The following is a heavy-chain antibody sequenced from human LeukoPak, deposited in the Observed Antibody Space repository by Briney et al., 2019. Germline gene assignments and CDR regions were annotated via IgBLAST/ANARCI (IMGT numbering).Heavy chain of an antibody. CDR3: ARYYGSGSFHFDY. Sequence: SETLSLTCAVYGGSFSGYYWSWIRQHPGKGLEWIGYIYYSGSTYYNPSLKSRVTISVDTSKNQFSLKLSSVTAADTAVYYCARYYGSGSFHFDYWGQGTLVTVSS. CDR1: GGSFSGYY. D-gene: IGHD3-10*01. CDR2: IYYSGST. V-gene: IGHV4-31*11. J-gene: IGHJ4*02.